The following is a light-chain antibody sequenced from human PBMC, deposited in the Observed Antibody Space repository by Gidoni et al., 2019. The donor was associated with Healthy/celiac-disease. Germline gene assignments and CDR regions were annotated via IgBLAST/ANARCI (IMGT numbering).Light chain of an antibody. J-gene: IGKJ2*01. Sequence: IVMTQSPATVSVSPGERSTLTCRASQSVSSNLAWYQQKPGQAPRLLIYGASTMATGIPARFSGSGSGTEFTLTISSLQSEDFAVYYCQQDNNWPYTFGQXTKLEIK. V-gene: IGKV3-15*01. CDR1: QSVSSN. CDR3: QQDNNWPYT. CDR2: GAS.